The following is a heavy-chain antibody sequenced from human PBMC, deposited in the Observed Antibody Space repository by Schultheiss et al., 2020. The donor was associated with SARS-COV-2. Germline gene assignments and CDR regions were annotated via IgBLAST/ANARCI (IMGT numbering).Heavy chain of an antibody. CDR1: GGSISSYY. D-gene: IGHD2-15*01. J-gene: IGHJ6*02. CDR2: IYYSGST. CDR3: ARGSGILYYYYGMDV. Sequence: SETLSLTCTVSGGSISSYYWGWIRQPPGKGLEWIGSIYYSGSTYYNPSLKSRVTISVDTSKNQFSLKLSSVTAADTAVYYCARGSGILYYYYGMDVWGQGTTVTVSS. V-gene: IGHV4-39*07.